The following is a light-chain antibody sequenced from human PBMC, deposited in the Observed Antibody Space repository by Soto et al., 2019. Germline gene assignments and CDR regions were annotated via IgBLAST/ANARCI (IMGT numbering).Light chain of an antibody. Sequence: DIQMTQSPSSRSASVGDRVTITCRASQSISSYLNWYQQRPGKAPKLLIYAASSLQSGVPSRFSGSGSETHFTLTISSLQPEDFATYSCQQSYSTTWTFGQGTKVDIK. CDR3: QQSYSTTWT. J-gene: IGKJ1*01. CDR2: AAS. V-gene: IGKV1-39*01. CDR1: QSISSY.